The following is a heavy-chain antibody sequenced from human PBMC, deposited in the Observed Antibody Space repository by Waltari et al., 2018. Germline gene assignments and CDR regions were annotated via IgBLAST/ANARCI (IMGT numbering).Heavy chain of an antibody. J-gene: IGHJ5*02. CDR3: ARGRSSGWYRWFDP. Sequence: QVQLQQWGAGLLKPSETLSLPCAVYGGSFSGYYWSWIRQPPGKGLEWIGEINHSGSTNYNPSLKSRVTISVDTSKNQFSLKLSSVTAADTAVYYCARGRSSGWYRWFDPWGQVTLVTVSS. D-gene: IGHD6-19*01. CDR2: INHSGST. V-gene: IGHV4-34*01. CDR1: GGSFSGYY.